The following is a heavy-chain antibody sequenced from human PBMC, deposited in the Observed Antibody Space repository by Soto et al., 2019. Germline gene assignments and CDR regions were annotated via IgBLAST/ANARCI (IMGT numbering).Heavy chain of an antibody. CDR3: SRHKPSADAWFYYGLDV. CDR1: GASISSSGYY. J-gene: IGHJ6*02. Sequence: QLQLQESGPGLVKPSETLSLTCTVSGASISSSGYYWGWIRQPPGKGLEWIGSIYYSGSTYYNPSLTSRVTITIDTSKYQFSLKLSSVSAADAAVYDYSRHKPSADAWFYYGLDVWGQGTTVSVSS. D-gene: IGHD3-9*01. CDR2: IYYSGST. V-gene: IGHV4-39*01.